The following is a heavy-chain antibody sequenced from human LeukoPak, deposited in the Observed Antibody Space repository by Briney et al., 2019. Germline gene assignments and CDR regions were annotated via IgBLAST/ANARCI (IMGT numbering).Heavy chain of an antibody. Sequence: GGSLRLSCAASGLTFSSYAMDWVRQAPGKGLEWVAVISYDGSNKYYADSVKGRFTVSRDNSKNTLYLQMNSLRAEDTAVYYCASGPIVVVPAAPMGYYYYGMDVWGQGTTVTVSS. V-gene: IGHV3-30*04. CDR3: ASGPIVVVPAAPMGYYYYGMDV. D-gene: IGHD2-2*01. J-gene: IGHJ6*02. CDR2: ISYDGSNK. CDR1: GLTFSSYA.